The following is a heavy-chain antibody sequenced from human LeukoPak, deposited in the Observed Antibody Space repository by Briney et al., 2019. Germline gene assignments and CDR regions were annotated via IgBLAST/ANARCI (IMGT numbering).Heavy chain of an antibody. CDR3: ARRYYYDSSGYFHYFDY. CDR1: GYSFTSYW. Sequence: GESLKISCKGSGYSFTSYWIGWVRQMPGKGLEWMVIIYPGDSDTRYSPSLQGQVTISADKSISTASLQWSSLKASDTAMYYCARRYYYDSSGYFHYFDYWGQGTLVTVSS. CDR2: IYPGDSDT. V-gene: IGHV5-51*01. J-gene: IGHJ4*02. D-gene: IGHD3-22*01.